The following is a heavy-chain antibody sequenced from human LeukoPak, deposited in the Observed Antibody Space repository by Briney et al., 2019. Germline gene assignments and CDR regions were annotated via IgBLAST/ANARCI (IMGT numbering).Heavy chain of an antibody. CDR3: ARALFMVRGVIITTAPGY. J-gene: IGHJ4*02. V-gene: IGHV1-8*01. CDR1: GYTFTSYD. Sequence: ASVKVSCKASGYTFTSYDINWVRQATGQGLEWMGWMNPNSGNTGYAQKFQGRVTMTRNTSISTAYMELSSLRSEDTAVYYCARALFMVRGVIITTAPGYWGQGTLVTVSS. CDR2: MNPNSGNT. D-gene: IGHD3-10*01.